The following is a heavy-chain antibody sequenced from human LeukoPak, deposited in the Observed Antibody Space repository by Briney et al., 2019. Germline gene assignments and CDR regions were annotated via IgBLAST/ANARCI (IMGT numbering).Heavy chain of an antibody. D-gene: IGHD2-21*01. Sequence: PGGSLRLSCAASGFAFDDYAMHWVRQAPGKGLEWVSGISWNSGSIVYGDSVKGRFTLSRDNAKNTLFLQMTNLKAEDTALYYCAKDLDPAVIGGGFDYWGQGALVTVSS. CDR1: GFAFDDYA. CDR2: ISWNSGSI. CDR3: AKDLDPAVIGGGFDY. J-gene: IGHJ4*02. V-gene: IGHV3-9*01.